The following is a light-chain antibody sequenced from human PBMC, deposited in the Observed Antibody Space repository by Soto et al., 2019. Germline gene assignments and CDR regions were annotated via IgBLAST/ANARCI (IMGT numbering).Light chain of an antibody. Sequence: VLTQPPSPSGYHGQSVTISFTGTSSDVGDNYVCWYQQHLGKAPKRIFYEVSQRPSGVPDRFSGSKSGNTASLTVSGLQIEDEADYYCSAYAGSNNFVFGSGTKVTGL. J-gene: IGLJ1*01. CDR2: EVS. V-gene: IGLV2-8*01. CDR1: SSDVGDNY. CDR3: SAYAGSNNFV.